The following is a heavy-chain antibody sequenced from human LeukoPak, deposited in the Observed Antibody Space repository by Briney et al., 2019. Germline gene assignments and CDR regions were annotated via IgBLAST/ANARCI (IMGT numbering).Heavy chain of an antibody. CDR2: ISGSTGNT. CDR1: GFTFSSYA. V-gene: IGHV3-23*01. J-gene: IGHJ3*02. CDR3: AKDPPYYYDSSGYGGGAFDI. Sequence: GSLRLSCAASGFTFSSYAMSWVRQAPGKGLDWVSAISGSTGNTYYADSVKGRFTISRDNSKNTVYLQMNSLRAEDTAVYYCAKDPPYYYDSSGYGGGAFDIWGQGTMVTVSS. D-gene: IGHD3-22*01.